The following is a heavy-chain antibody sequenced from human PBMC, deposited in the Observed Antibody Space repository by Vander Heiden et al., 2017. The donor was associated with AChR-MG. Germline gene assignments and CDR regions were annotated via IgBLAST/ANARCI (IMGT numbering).Heavy chain of an antibody. J-gene: IGHJ4*02. CDR1: GFTLSYYS. CDR3: ARDPWGNFDS. Sequence: EVQLVESGGGLVKPGGSLRLPCAGSGFTLSYYSMNWARQDPEKGLEWVSSISSSGSYIYYADSVKGRFTISRDSANNSLYLQMDSLRVEDTAVYYCARDPWGNFDSWGQGTLVTVSS. D-gene: IGHD3-16*01. V-gene: IGHV3-21*01. CDR2: ISSSGSYI.